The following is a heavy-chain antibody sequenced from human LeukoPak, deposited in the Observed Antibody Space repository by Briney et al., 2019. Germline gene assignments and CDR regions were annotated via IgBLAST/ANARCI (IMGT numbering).Heavy chain of an antibody. D-gene: IGHD1-26*01. Sequence: SETLSLTCSVSGVSISDYHWIWIRQPPAKGLEWMGYFSYSGSTRYNPSLKSRVTMSVDTSKNQFSLRLISVAAVDTAVYYCARMYSGTSYYFDFWGQGTLVTVSS. V-gene: IGHV4-59*01. CDR2: FSYSGST. J-gene: IGHJ4*02. CDR1: GVSISDYH. CDR3: ARMYSGTSYYFDF.